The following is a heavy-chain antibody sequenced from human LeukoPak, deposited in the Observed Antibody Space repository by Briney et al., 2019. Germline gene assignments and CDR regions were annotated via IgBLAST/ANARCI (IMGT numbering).Heavy chain of an antibody. J-gene: IGHJ4*02. CDR3: VRDLGGRSGH. D-gene: IGHD1-26*01. Sequence: PGGSLRLSCVASGFTFSTAWMSWVRQAPGKGLVWVSRINEDGSTTNYADSVKGRSTIFRDNAKNTLYLQMNSLRAEDTAVYYCVRDLGGRSGHWGQGTLVTVSS. V-gene: IGHV3-74*01. CDR2: INEDGSTT. CDR1: GFTFSTAW.